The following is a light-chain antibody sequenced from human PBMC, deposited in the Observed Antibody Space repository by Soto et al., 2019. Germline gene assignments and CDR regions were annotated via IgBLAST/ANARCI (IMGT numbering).Light chain of an antibody. CDR3: QQGYSTPWT. Sequence: DMQMSQSPCSLSETVGDRVTVTCRASQIFATYFPWYQQKPWKAPKLLIYAASNLQSGVPSSFSGSGSGTDFTLTINSXQPEDFATYYCQQGYSTPWTFGQGTKVDTK. CDR1: QIFATY. J-gene: IGKJ1*01. V-gene: IGKV1-39*01. CDR2: AAS.